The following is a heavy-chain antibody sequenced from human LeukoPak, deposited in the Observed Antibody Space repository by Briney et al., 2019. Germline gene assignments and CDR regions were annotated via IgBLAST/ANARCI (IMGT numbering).Heavy chain of an antibody. V-gene: IGHV3-30*18. CDR1: GFTFSSYG. D-gene: IGHD3-9*01. CDR3: AKGLRYSDN. CDR2: ISYDGSNK. Sequence: PGGSLRLSCASSGFTFSSYGMHWVRQAPGKALEWVAVISYDGSNKYYADSVKGRFTISRDNSKNTLYLQMNGLRADDTAVYYCAKGLRYSDNWGQGTLVTVSS. J-gene: IGHJ4*02.